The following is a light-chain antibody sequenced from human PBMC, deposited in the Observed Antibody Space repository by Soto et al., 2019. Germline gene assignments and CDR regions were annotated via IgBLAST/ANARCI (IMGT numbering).Light chain of an antibody. J-gene: IGLJ1*01. CDR3: CSFAGSYSYV. CDR1: SSDVGRYDY. Sequence: QSALTQPRSVSASPGQSVTISCTGTSSDVGRYDYDSWYQQHPGKAPKLIVYDVTKRPSGVPDRFSGSKSGNTASLTISGLQAEDEADYSCCSFAGSYSYVFGTGTKVTVL. CDR2: DVT. V-gene: IGLV2-11*01.